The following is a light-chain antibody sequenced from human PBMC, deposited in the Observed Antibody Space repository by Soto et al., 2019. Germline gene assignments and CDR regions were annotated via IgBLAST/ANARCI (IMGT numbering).Light chain of an antibody. J-gene: IGKJ2*01. Sequence: EKVHMNSLESQSISSYLKWYQQKPGKAPKLLIYAASNLQSGVPSRFSGSGSGTDFTLTISSLQPEDFATYYCQQSYSTPYTFGQGTRLEIK. CDR2: AAS. CDR3: QQSYSTPYT. CDR1: QSISSY. V-gene: IGKV1-39*01.